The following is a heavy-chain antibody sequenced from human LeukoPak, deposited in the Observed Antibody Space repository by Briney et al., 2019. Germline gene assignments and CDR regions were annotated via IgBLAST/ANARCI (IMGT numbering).Heavy chain of an antibody. V-gene: IGHV1-2*02. CDR1: GYTFTGYY. CDR2: INPNSGGT. Sequence: GASVKVSCKASGYTFTGYYMHWVRQAPGQGLEWMGWINPNSGGTNYAQKLQGRVTMTTDTSTSTAYMELRSLRSDDTAVYYCAREEAEAVAGMVEYFQHWGQGTLVTVSS. CDR3: AREEAEAVAGMVEYFQH. J-gene: IGHJ1*01. D-gene: IGHD6-19*01.